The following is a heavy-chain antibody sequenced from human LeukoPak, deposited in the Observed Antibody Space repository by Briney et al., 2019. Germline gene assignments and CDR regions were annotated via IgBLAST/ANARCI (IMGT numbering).Heavy chain of an antibody. V-gene: IGHV1-46*01. CDR1: GYTFTSYY. J-gene: IGHJ3*02. CDR2: INPSGGST. CDR3: ARDRYSSGWYVGAFDI. D-gene: IGHD6-19*01. Sequence: ASVKVSCKASGYTFTSYYMHWVRQAPGQGLEWMGIINPSGGSTSYAQKFQGRVTMTRDTSTSTVYMELSSLRPEDTAVYYCARDRYSSGWYVGAFDIWGQGTMVTVSS.